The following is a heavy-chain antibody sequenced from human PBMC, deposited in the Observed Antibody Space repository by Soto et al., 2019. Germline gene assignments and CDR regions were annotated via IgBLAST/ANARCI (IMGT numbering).Heavy chain of an antibody. CDR1: GGTFSSYA. CDR2: IIPIFGTA. Sequence: QVQLVQSGAEVKKPGSSVKVSCKASGGTFSSYAISWVRQAPGQGLEWMGGIIPIFGTANYAQKFQGRDTITADEPTSTAYMELSSLRSEDTAVYYCAGEFGYCSSTSCYVGGGRFDYWGQGTLVTVSS. V-gene: IGHV1-69*01. J-gene: IGHJ4*02. D-gene: IGHD2-2*01. CDR3: AGEFGYCSSTSCYVGGGRFDY.